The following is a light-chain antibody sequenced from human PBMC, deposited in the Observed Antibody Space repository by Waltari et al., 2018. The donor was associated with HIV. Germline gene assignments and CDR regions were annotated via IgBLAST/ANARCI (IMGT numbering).Light chain of an antibody. Sequence: QSVLTQPPSASGTPGQRVTISCSGSSSNIGFNIVNWYQQLPGAAPKLLIYTNNQRPSGFPDRFSGSKSGTSASLAISGLQSEDEADYYCAAWDDSLNGLVFGGGTKLTVL. CDR1: SSNIGFNI. CDR3: AAWDDSLNGLV. V-gene: IGLV1-44*01. J-gene: IGLJ3*02. CDR2: TNN.